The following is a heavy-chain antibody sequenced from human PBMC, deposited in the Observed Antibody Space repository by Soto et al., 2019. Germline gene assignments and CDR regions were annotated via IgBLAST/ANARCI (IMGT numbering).Heavy chain of an antibody. CDR3: ARHNIGSGWYGGASTGPLKVYYYGMDV. CDR1: GYSFTSYW. V-gene: IGHV5-51*01. Sequence: GESLKISCKGSGYSFTSYWIGWVRQMPGKGLEWMGIIYPGDSDTRYSPSFQGQVTISADKSIGTAYLQWSSLKASDTAMYYCARHNIGSGWYGGASTGPLKVYYYGMDVWGQGTTVTAP. J-gene: IGHJ6*02. CDR2: IYPGDSDT. D-gene: IGHD6-19*01.